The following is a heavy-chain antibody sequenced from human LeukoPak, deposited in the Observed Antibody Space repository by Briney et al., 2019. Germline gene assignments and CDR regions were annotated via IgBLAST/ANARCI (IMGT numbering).Heavy chain of an antibody. Sequence: PGGSLRLSCAASGFTFSSYAMSWVRQAPGKGLEWVSAISGSGSSTYYADSVKGRFTISRDNSKNTLYLQMNSLRAEDTAVYYCAKSQLLAAAGYYFDYWGQGTLVTVSS. V-gene: IGHV3-23*01. D-gene: IGHD6-13*01. CDR2: ISGSGSST. J-gene: IGHJ4*02. CDR3: AKSQLLAAAGYYFDY. CDR1: GFTFSSYA.